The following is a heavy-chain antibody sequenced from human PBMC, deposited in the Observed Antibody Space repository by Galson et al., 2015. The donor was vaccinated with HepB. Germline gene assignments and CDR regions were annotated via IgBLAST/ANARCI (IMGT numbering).Heavy chain of an antibody. J-gene: IGHJ4*02. D-gene: IGHD1-26*01. V-gene: IGHV3-23*01. CDR2: ISGSGGST. Sequence: SLRLSCAASGFTFSSYAMSWVRQAPGKGLEWVSAISGSGGSTYYADFVKGRFTISRDNSKNTLYLQMNSLRAEDTAVYYCAKGGGSYSLFGYWGQGALVTVSS. CDR3: AKGGGSYSLFGY. CDR1: GFTFSSYA.